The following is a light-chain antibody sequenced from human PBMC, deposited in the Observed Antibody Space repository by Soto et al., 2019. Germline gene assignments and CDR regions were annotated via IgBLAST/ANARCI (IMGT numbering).Light chain of an antibody. V-gene: IGLV1-47*02. J-gene: IGLJ2*01. CDR1: SSNIGSNY. CDR3: AAWDDSLSGPV. CDR2: SNY. Sequence: SVLTQPPSASGTPGQRVTISCSGSSSNIGSNYVYWYQQLPGTAPKLLIYSNYQRPSGVPDRFSGSKSGTSASLAISGLRSEDEADYYCAAWDDSLSGPVFGGGTKVTVL.